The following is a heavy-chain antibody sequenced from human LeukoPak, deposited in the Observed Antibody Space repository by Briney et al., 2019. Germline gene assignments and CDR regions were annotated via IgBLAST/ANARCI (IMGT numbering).Heavy chain of an antibody. CDR3: AKEPSVGGVDY. CDR2: ISWNSGSI. CDR1: GFTFDDYA. D-gene: IGHD2-21*01. V-gene: IGHV3-9*01. Sequence: GGSLRLSCAASGFTFDDYAMHWVRQAPGKGLEWVSGISWNSGSIGYADSVKGRFTISRDNAKNSLYLQMNSLRAEDTALYYCAKEPSVGGVDYWGQGTLVTASS. J-gene: IGHJ4*02.